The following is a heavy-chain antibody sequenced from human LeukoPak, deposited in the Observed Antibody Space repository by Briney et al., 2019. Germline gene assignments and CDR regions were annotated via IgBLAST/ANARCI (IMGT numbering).Heavy chain of an antibody. V-gene: IGHV4-61*02. Sequence: SETLSLTCTVSGGSISSGSYYWSWIRQPAGKGLEWIGRIYTSGSTNYNPSLKSRVTISVDTSKNQFSLKLRSVTAADTAVYYCARVVSSGWFPYWGQGTLVTVSS. J-gene: IGHJ4*02. D-gene: IGHD6-19*01. CDR1: GGSISSGSYY. CDR3: ARVVSSGWFPY. CDR2: IYTSGST.